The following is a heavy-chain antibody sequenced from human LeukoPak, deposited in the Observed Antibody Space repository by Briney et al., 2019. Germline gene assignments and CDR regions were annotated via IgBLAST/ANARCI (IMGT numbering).Heavy chain of an antibody. Sequence: GGSLRLSCAASGFTFSNYNMNWVRQAPGKGLEWVSFISSGGTYIYYTDSVKGRFTISRDNAKNSLFLQMNSLRAEDTAVYFCARAVVGSGYDYFDYWGQGTLVTVSS. CDR3: ARAVVGSGYDYFDY. V-gene: IGHV3-21*01. CDR2: ISSGGTYI. CDR1: GFTFSNYN. J-gene: IGHJ4*02. D-gene: IGHD5-12*01.